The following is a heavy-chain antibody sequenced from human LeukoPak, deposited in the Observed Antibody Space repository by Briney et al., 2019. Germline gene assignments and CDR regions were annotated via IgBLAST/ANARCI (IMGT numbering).Heavy chain of an antibody. CDR2: ISVSADST. V-gene: IGHV3-23*01. J-gene: IGHJ3*02. Sequence: GGSLRLSCAASGFTFSSYAMSWVRQAPGKGLEWVSAISVSADSTYYADSVKGRFTISRDNSRNTLYLQMNSLRAEDTAVYYCARGYGSTSYDYPFDIWGQGTMVTVSS. CDR3: ARGYGSTSYDYPFDI. D-gene: IGHD3-10*01. CDR1: GFTFSSYA.